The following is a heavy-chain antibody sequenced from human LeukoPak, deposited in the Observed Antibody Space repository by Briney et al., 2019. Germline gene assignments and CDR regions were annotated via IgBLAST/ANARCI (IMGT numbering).Heavy chain of an antibody. CDR3: VTDGGQLPYYFTY. V-gene: IGHV3-15*04. CDR1: GFTFPDAW. J-gene: IGHJ1*01. CDR2: IENRNRGRTT. Sequence: GGSLRLSCAASGFTFPDAWIHWVRQAPGKGLEWVGRIENRNRGRTTDYAAPVKGRFTISRDDSRDTLYLQMNSLKTEDTAVYYCVTDGGQLPYYFTYWGQGTLVTVSS. D-gene: IGHD3-3*01.